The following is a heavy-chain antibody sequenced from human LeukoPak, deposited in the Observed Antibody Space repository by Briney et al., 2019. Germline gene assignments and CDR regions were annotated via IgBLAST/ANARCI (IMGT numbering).Heavy chain of an antibody. CDR2: INPNSGGT. CDR3: AREGTAMVPSFDY. CDR1: GYTFTGYY. V-gene: IGHV1-2*02. Sequence: ASVKVSCKASGYTFTGYYMHWVQQAPGQGLEWMGWINPNSGGTNYAQKFQGRVTMTRDTSISTAYMELSRLRSDDTAVYYCAREGTAMVPSFDYWGQGTLVTVSS. J-gene: IGHJ4*02. D-gene: IGHD5-18*01.